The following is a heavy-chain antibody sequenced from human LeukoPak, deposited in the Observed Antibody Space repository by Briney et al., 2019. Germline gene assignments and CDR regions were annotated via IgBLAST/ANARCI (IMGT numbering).Heavy chain of an antibody. J-gene: IGHJ6*02. CDR1: GYTFTSYG. Sequence: GASVKVPCKASGYTFTSYGISWVRQAPGQGLEWMGWISAYNGNTNYAQKLQGRVTMTTDTSTSTAYMELRSLRSDDTAVYYCARDSGWYSIYYYGMDVWGQGTTVTVSS. D-gene: IGHD6-19*01. CDR3: ARDSGWYSIYYYGMDV. CDR2: ISAYNGNT. V-gene: IGHV1-18*01.